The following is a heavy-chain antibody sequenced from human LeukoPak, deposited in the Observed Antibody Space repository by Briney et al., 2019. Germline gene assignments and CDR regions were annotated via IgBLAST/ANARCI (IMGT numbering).Heavy chain of an antibody. CDR3: ARALGAPAGYYYYGLNV. CDR1: GGSISTYY. V-gene: IGHV4-59*08. Sequence: SETLSLTCTVYGGSISTYYWSWIRQPPVKGLEWIAFISNAGITKYNPSLKSRVTISLDTSKNQFSLKLSSVTAADTAVYYCARALGAPAGYYYYGLNVWGQGTKVTVSS. J-gene: IGHJ6*02. CDR2: ISNAGIT. D-gene: IGHD3-16*01.